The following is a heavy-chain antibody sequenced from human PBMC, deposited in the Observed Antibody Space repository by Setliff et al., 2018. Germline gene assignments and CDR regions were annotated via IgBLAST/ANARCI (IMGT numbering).Heavy chain of an antibody. J-gene: IGHJ3*02. Sequence: PGGSLRLSCVASGFTFGAYTLTWVRQAPGKGLEFVSGVDQGANTYYGDSVKGRFTISRDNSQNTVYLQMTNLRDDDTAVYYCAREPRDKPEDIWGQGTMVTVSS. CDR2: VDQGANT. V-gene: IGHV3-53*01. CDR1: GFTFGAYT. CDR3: AREPRDKPEDI.